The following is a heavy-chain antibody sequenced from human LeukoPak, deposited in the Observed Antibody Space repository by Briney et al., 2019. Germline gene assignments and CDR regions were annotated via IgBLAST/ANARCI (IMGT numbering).Heavy chain of an antibody. CDR3: ARGTVVVPAAIEGRGYYYYYMDV. D-gene: IGHD2-2*02. J-gene: IGHJ6*03. V-gene: IGHV4-30-2*01. CDR1: GVSLSNADYY. CDR2: IYHSGST. Sequence: PSQTLSLTCTVSGVSLSNADYYWTWIRQPPGKGLEWIGYIYHSGSTYYNPSLKSRVTISVDRSKNQFSPKLSSVTAADTAVYYCARGTVVVPAAIEGRGYYYYYMDVWGKGTTVTVSS.